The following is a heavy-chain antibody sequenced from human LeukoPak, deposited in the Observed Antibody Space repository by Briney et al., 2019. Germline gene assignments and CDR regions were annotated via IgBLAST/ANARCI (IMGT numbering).Heavy chain of an antibody. D-gene: IGHD4-17*01. Sequence: ASVKVSCKASGYTFTGYYMHWGRQAPGQGLEWMGWINPNRGGTNYAQKFQGRVTMTRDTSISRAYRERSMLRSDDTAVYYCARRETYGYYYSYLDVWGKGTTVTVSS. J-gene: IGHJ6*03. V-gene: IGHV1-2*02. CDR1: GYTFTGYY. CDR3: ARRETYGYYYSYLDV. CDR2: INPNRGGT.